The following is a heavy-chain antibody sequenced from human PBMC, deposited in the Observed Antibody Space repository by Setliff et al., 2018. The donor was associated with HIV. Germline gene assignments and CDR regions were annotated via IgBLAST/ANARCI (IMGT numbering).Heavy chain of an antibody. Sequence: SVKVSCKASGGTFNTYVISWLRQAPGQGLEWMGGIIPILGVAKYAQKFQGRLTITADKSTNTAYMELSSLKSDDTAVYYCARGPEEGECSGGGCYGNFDPWGQGTLVTVSS. V-gene: IGHV1-69*10. CDR3: ARGPEEGECSGGGCYGNFDP. CDR1: GGTFNTYV. J-gene: IGHJ5*02. CDR2: IIPILGVA. D-gene: IGHD2-15*01.